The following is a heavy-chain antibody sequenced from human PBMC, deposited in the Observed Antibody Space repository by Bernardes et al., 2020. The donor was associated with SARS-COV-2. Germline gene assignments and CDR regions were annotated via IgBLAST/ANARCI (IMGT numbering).Heavy chain of an antibody. CDR1: GGSFSGYY. Sequence: TLSLTCAVYGGSFSGYYWSWIRQPPGKGLEWIGEINHSGSTNYNPSLKSRVTISVDTSKNQFSLKLSSVTAADTAVYYCARGRTVTTFYARYNWFDPWGQGTLVTVSS. CDR3: ARGRTVTTFYARYNWFDP. V-gene: IGHV4-34*01. J-gene: IGHJ5*02. CDR2: INHSGST. D-gene: IGHD4-17*01.